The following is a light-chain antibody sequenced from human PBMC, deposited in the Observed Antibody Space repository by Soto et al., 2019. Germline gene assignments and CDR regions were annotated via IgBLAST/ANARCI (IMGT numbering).Light chain of an antibody. CDR2: GAS. Sequence: EIVLTQSPGTLSLSPGERATLSCRASQSVSSSYLAWYQQKPGQAPRLLIYGASSRATGIPDRFSGSGSGTAFTLTISRLEPEDFAVYYCQQYGSSPTWTFGHGTKVELK. CDR1: QSVSSSY. CDR3: QQYGSSPTWT. J-gene: IGKJ1*01. V-gene: IGKV3-20*01.